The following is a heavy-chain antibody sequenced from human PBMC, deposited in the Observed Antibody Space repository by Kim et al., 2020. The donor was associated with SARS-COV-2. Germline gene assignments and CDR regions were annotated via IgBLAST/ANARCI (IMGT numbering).Heavy chain of an antibody. CDR1: GFTFSSYA. V-gene: IGHV3-23*01. D-gene: IGHD3-3*01. CDR2: ISGSGGST. Sequence: GGSLRLSCAASGFTFSSYAMSWVRQAPGKGLEWVSAISGSGGSTYYADSVKGRFPISRDNSKNTLYLQMNSLRAEDTAVYYCAKDDSYYDFWSGYYPRQLDYWGQGTLVTVSS. CDR3: AKDDSYYDFWSGYYPRQLDY. J-gene: IGHJ4*02.